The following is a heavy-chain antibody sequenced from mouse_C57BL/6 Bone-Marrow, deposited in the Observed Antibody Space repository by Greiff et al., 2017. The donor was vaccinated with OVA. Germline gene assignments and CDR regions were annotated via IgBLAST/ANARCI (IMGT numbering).Heavy chain of an antibody. CDR3: ARYPLYSPYAMDY. CDR1: GYTFTSYW. D-gene: IGHD1-3*01. Sequence: QVQLQQPGTELVKPGASVKLSCRASGYTFTSYWMHWVKQRPGQGLEWIGNINPSNGGTNYNEKFKSKATLTVDKSSSTAYMQLSSLTSEDSAVYYCARYPLYSPYAMDYWGQGTSVTVSS. CDR2: INPSNGGT. V-gene: IGHV1-53*01. J-gene: IGHJ4*01.